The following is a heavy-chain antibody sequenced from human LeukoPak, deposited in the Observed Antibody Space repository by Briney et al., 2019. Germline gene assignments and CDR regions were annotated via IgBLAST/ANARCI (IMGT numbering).Heavy chain of an antibody. CDR3: ARPPSISNPYFGMDV. Sequence: GGSLRLSCAASGFTFSSYEMNWGRQAPGKGLEWVSYISRSGTTIYYADSVKGRFTISRDNAKNSLYLQMNSLRAEDTAVYYCARPPSISNPYFGMDVWGQGTTVTVSS. V-gene: IGHV3-48*03. J-gene: IGHJ6*02. D-gene: IGHD2/OR15-2a*01. CDR1: GFTFSSYE. CDR2: ISRSGTTI.